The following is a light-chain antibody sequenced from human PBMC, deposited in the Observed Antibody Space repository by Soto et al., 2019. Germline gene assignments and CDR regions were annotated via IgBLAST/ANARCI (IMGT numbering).Light chain of an antibody. J-gene: IGKJ2*01. Sequence: EIVMTQSPATLSVSPGERATLSCRASQSVSSNLAWYQQKPGQAPWLIIYGASTRATGIPARFSGSGSGTEFTLTISSLQSEDFAVYYCQQYNNWPPNTFGQGTKLEIK. CDR2: GAS. CDR1: QSVSSN. V-gene: IGKV3-15*01. CDR3: QQYNNWPPNT.